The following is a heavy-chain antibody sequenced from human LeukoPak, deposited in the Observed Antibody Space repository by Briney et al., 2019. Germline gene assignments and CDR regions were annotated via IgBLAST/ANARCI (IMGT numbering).Heavy chain of an antibody. J-gene: IGHJ6*03. CDR3: AASAWELRPFYMDV. D-gene: IGHD1-26*01. CDR2: ISGSGGST. Sequence: PGGSLRHSCAASGFTFSSYAMSWVRQAPGKGLEWVSAISGSGGSTYYADSVKGRFTISRDNSKNTLYLQMNSLRAEDTAVYYCAASAWELRPFYMDVWGKGTTVTVSS. V-gene: IGHV3-23*01. CDR1: GFTFSSYA.